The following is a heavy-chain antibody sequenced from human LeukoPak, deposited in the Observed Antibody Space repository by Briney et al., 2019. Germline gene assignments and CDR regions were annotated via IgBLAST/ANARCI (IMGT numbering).Heavy chain of an antibody. V-gene: IGHV3-74*01. D-gene: IGHD1-7*01. CDR2: ISPDGRNI. J-gene: IGHJ4*02. CDR1: GFTLSDYW. CDR3: VRDGGGTTPYDC. Sequence: GGSLRLSCAASGFTLSDYWMNWVRQVPGKGPVWVSHISPDGRNIAYADSVKGRFTISRDSAKNTLYLQMNSLRVGDTAVYYCVRDGGGTTPYDCWGQGTLVTVSS.